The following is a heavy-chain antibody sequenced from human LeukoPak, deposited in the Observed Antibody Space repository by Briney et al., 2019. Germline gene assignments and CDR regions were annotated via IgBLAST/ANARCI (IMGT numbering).Heavy chain of an antibody. V-gene: IGHV4-38-2*01. CDR3: ARKDSSGYYYARYFDY. CDR1: GYSISSGYY. D-gene: IGHD3-22*01. J-gene: IGHJ4*02. CDR2: IYHSGST. Sequence: PSETLSLTCAVSGYSISSGYYWGWIRQPPGKGLEWIGSIYHSGSTYYNPSLKSRVTISVDTSKNQFSLKLSSVTAADTAVYYCARKDSSGYYYARYFDYWGQGTLVTVSS.